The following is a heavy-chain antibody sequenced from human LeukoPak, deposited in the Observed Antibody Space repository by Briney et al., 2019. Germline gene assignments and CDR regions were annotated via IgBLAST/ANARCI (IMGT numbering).Heavy chain of an antibody. D-gene: IGHD1-1*01. CDR3: AKRTATGRFDP. CDR2: IYYSGST. J-gene: IGHJ5*02. V-gene: IGHV4-39*01. Sequence: SETLSLTCTVSGGSISTSNYNCVWIRQPPGKGLEWIGTIYYSGSTYYNPSLKSRVTISVDTSKNQFSLKLDSVTAADTAVYYCAKRTATGRFDPWGQGTLVTVSS. CDR1: GGSISTSNYN.